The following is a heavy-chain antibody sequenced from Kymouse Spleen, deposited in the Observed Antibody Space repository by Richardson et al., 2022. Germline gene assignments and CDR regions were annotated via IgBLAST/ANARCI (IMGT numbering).Heavy chain of an antibody. D-gene: IGHD3-10*01. J-gene: IGHJ4*02. Sequence: EVQLVQSGAEVKKPGESLKISCKGSGYSFTSYWIGWVRQMPGKGLEWMGIIYPGDSDTRYSPSFQGQVTISADKSISTAYLQWSSLKASDTAMYYCARGGVITMVRGVIRGYSYGYPFDYWGQGTLVTVSS. CDR1: GYSFTSYW. CDR2: IYPGDSDT. CDR3: ARGGVITMVRGVIRGYSYGYPFDY. V-gene: IGHV5-51*01.